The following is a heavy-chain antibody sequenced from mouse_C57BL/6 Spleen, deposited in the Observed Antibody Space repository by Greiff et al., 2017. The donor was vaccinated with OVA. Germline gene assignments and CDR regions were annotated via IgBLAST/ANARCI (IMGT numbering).Heavy chain of an antibody. V-gene: IGHV14-1*01. Sequence: EVQLQQSGAELVRPGASVKLSCTASGFNIKDYYMHWVKQRPEQGLEWIGRIDPEDGDTEYAPKFQGKATMTADTSSNTAYLQLSSLTSEDTAVYYCTGYYYGSSYRYFDVWGTGTTVTVSS. CDR3: TGYYYGSSYRYFDV. D-gene: IGHD1-1*01. J-gene: IGHJ1*03. CDR2: IDPEDGDT. CDR1: GFNIKDYY.